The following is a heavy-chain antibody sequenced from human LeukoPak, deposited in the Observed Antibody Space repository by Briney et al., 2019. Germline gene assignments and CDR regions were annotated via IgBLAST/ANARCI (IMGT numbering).Heavy chain of an antibody. D-gene: IGHD6-13*01. Sequence: PGGSLRLSCAASGFTFSDYYVDWVRQAPGKGLEWVSYISSSSSTIYYADSVKGRFTISRDNAKNSLYLQMNSLRAENTAVYYCARGRSSSWSGWGQGTLVTVSS. CDR2: ISSSSSTI. CDR1: GFTFSDYY. V-gene: IGHV3-48*01. J-gene: IGHJ4*02. CDR3: ARGRSSSWSG.